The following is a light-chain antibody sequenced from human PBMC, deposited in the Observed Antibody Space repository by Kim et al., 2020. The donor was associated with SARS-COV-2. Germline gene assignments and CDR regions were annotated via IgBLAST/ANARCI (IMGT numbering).Light chain of an antibody. Sequence: DIQMTQSPSSLSASVGDRVTITCRASQDITNDLGWYQQKPGESPKRLIYGASNLQSGVPSRFSGSGSGTEFTLTISSLQPEDFATYYCLQYTDFPWTFGRGTELDIK. CDR2: GAS. V-gene: IGKV1-17*01. J-gene: IGKJ1*01. CDR1: QDITND. CDR3: LQYTDFPWT.